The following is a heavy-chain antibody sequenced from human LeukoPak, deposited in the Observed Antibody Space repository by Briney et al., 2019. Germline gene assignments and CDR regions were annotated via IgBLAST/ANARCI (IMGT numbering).Heavy chain of an antibody. CDR1: GGSISSGSYY. D-gene: IGHD3-10*01. J-gene: IGHJ5*02. V-gene: IGHV4-39*07. CDR3: ASIVSSNLLWFGELPARWFDP. CDR2: IYYSGST. Sequence: PSQTLSLTCTVSGGSISSGSYYWGWIRQPPGKGLEWIGSIYYSGSTHYNPSLKSRVTISVDTSKNQFSLKLSSVTAADTAVYYCASIVSSNLLWFGELPARWFDPWGQGTLVTVSS.